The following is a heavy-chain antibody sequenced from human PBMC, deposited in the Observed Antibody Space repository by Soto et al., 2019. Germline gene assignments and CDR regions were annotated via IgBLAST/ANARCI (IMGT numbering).Heavy chain of an antibody. CDR3: SKVDPGETSPFDQ. D-gene: IGHD3-10*01. J-gene: IGHJ4*02. V-gene: IGHV1-3*01. Sequence: ASVKVSCKASGYTFTSYAMHWVRQAPGQGLEWKGWINPFDGSRMFAQSFQGRVTFTRDTSTSTVYMELSGLRSDDTAVYYCSKVDPGETSPFDQWGPGNLVPVS. CDR1: GYTFTSYA. CDR2: INPFDGSR.